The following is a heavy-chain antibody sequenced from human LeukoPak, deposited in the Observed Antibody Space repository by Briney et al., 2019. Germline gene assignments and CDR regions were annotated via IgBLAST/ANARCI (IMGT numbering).Heavy chain of an antibody. CDR1: GYTFASYD. V-gene: IGHV1-8*01. Sequence: ASVHVSCKASGYTFASYDINWVRQATGQGLAWMGWMNPNSGNTGYAQKFQGRVTMTRNTSIRTAYMELSSLRSEDTAVYYCAVNNYYDSSGYPPFPWGQGTLVTVSS. CDR2: MNPNSGNT. J-gene: IGHJ5*02. D-gene: IGHD3-22*01. CDR3: AVNNYYDSSGYPPFP.